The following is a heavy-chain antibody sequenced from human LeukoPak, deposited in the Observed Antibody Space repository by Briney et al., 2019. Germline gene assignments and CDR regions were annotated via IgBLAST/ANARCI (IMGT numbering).Heavy chain of an antibody. D-gene: IGHD3-10*01. CDR3: ARGRSITILRGVAISDGFDI. CDR2: IATSSDYI. J-gene: IGHJ3*02. CDR1: GFTFSTYS. V-gene: IGHV3-21*06. Sequence: GGSLRLSCAASGFTFSTYSMHWVRQAPRKGLEWVSSIATSSDYIYYAGSLKGRFTISRDNAKNSLYLHMNSLRPDDAAVYYCARGRSITILRGVAISDGFDIWGQGAKVTVS.